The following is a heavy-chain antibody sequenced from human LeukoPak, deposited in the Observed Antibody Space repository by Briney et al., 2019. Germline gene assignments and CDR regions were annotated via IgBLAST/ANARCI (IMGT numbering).Heavy chain of an antibody. D-gene: IGHD5-18*01. V-gene: IGHV4-59*01. CDR1: SDSISSYY. CDR3: ARSGHSYGTYYFDY. CDR2: IYFSGGT. J-gene: IGHJ4*02. Sequence: EALFLTFTVSSDSISSYYWGWIRPPPGEGLEWVGYIYFSGGTIYNPSLKSRVTISVDTSKNQFSLKLSSVTAADTAVYYCARSGHSYGTYYFDYWGQRSLVTVSS.